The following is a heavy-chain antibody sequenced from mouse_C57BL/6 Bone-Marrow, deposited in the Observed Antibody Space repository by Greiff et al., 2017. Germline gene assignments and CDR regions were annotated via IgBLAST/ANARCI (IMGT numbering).Heavy chain of an antibody. V-gene: IGHV14-4*01. CDR2: IDPENGDT. J-gene: IGHJ3*01. CDR1: GFNIKDAY. CDR3: TCYGSGAY. Sequence: EVQLQQSGAELVRPGASVKLSCTASGFNIKDAYMHWVKQRPEQGLEWIGWIDPENGDTEYASKFQGKATITADTSSNTAYLQLSSLTSEDTAVYYCTCYGSGAYWGQGTLVTVSA. D-gene: IGHD1-1*01.